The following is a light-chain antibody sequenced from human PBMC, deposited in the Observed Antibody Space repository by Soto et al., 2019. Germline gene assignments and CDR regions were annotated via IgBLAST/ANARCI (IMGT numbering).Light chain of an antibody. CDR2: DAS. Sequence: EIVLTQSPATLSLSPGERATLSCRASQSVSSYLAWYQQKPGQPPRLLIYDASNRAAGIPARFSGSGSGTDFTLTISSLGPDDFAVYYCQQRSNWPRTFGQGTKVEIK. V-gene: IGKV3-11*01. CDR3: QQRSNWPRT. CDR1: QSVSSY. J-gene: IGKJ1*01.